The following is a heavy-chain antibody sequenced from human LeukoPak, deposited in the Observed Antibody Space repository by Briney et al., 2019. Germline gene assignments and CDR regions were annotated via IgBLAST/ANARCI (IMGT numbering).Heavy chain of an antibody. D-gene: IGHD2-2*01. V-gene: IGHV4-34*01. CDR1: GGSFSGYY. J-gene: IGHJ4*02. Sequence: SETLSLTCAVYGGSFSGYYWSWVRQPPGKGLEWIGEINHSGSTNYNPSLKSRVTISVDTSKNQFSLKLSSVTAADTAVYYCASHRCSRLIPAARFDYWGQGTLVTVSS. CDR3: ASHRCSRLIPAARFDY. CDR2: INHSGST.